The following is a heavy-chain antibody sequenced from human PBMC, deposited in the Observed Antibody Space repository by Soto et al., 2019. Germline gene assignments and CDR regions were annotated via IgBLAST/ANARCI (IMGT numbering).Heavy chain of an antibody. CDR1: GFSITNYG. Sequence: GGSLRLSCVASGFSITNYGMHWVRQAPGKGLEWVAVIWYDGSNEYYADSVRGRFSISRDTSKNTLFLQMNSLRAADTAVYYCARNSALDHWGQGTLVTVSS. CDR2: IWYDGSNE. D-gene: IGHD2-21*01. CDR3: ARNSALDH. J-gene: IGHJ5*02. V-gene: IGHV3-33*01.